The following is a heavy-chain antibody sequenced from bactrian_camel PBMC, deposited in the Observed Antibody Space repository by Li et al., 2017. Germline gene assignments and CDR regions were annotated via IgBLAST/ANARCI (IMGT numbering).Heavy chain of an antibody. CDR3: VRGQGYEYNI. J-gene: IGHJ4*01. Sequence: QVQLVESGGGLVQPGGSLRLSCEASGFTYSSSGMYWVRLSPGKGLERVSYIGSSGTTTTYADSVKGRFTVSRDNAKNTMYLQMNNLKPDDTAVYYCVRGQGYEYNIWGQGTQVTVS. CDR1: GFTYSSSG. CDR2: IGSSGTTT. V-gene: IGHV3S1*01.